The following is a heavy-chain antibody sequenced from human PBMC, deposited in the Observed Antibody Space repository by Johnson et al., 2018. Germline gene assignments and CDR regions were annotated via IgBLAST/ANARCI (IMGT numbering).Heavy chain of an antibody. D-gene: IGHD6-19*01. CDR3: ARIPGVAAYGEYFQH. CDR2: ISYDGSNK. CDR1: GFTFNSYA. J-gene: IGHJ1*01. V-gene: IGHV3-30*04. Sequence: QVQLLESGGGVVQPGKSLRLSCTASGFTFNSYALYWVRQAPGKGLEWVTVISYDGSNKYYADSVKGRFTISRDNSKNTLYLQMNSPRAEDTAVYYCARIPGVAAYGEYFQHWGQGTLVTVSS.